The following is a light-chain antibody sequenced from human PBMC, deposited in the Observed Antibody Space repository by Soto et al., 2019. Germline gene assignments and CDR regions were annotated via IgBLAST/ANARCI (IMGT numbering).Light chain of an antibody. J-gene: IGKJ5*01. CDR3: QQSYNTPIT. V-gene: IGKV1-39*01. CDR1: QSISNY. CDR2: AAS. Sequence: DIQMTQSPSSLSASVGDRVTITCRASQSISNYLNWYQQKPGKAPNLLIYAASSLQSGVSSRFSGSGSGTDFTLTISSLQPEDFVTYYCQQSYNTPITFGQGTRLEIK.